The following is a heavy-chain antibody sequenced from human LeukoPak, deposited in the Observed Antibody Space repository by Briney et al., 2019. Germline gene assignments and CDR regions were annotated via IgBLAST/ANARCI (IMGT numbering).Heavy chain of an antibody. CDR1: GGSFSGYY. V-gene: IGHV4-34*01. Sequence: SETLSLTCAVYGGSFSGYYWSWIRQPPGKGLEWIGEINHSGSTNYNPSLKSRVTISVDTSKNQFSLRLSSVTAADTAVYYCARRRGSYYRDAFDIWGQGTMVTVSS. D-gene: IGHD1-26*01. J-gene: IGHJ3*02. CDR3: ARRRGSYYRDAFDI. CDR2: INHSGST.